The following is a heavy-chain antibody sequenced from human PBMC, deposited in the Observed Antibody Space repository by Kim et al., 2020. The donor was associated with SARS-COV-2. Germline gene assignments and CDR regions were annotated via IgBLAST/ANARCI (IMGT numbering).Heavy chain of an antibody. CDR1: GFTFSSYE. V-gene: IGHV3-48*03. Sequence: GGSLRLSCAASGFTFSSYEMNWVRQAPGKGLEWVSYISSSGSTIYYADSVKGRLTISRDNAKNSLYLQMNSLRAEDTAVYYCATESITIFGVVIPFDYWGQGTLVTVSS. J-gene: IGHJ4*02. CDR3: ATESITIFGVVIPFDY. CDR2: ISSSGSTI. D-gene: IGHD3-3*01.